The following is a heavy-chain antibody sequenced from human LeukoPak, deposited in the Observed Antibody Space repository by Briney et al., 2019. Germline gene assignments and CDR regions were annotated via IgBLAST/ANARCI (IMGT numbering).Heavy chain of an antibody. V-gene: IGHV3-74*01. CDR2: INSDGGTT. Sequence: PGGSLRLSCAASGFTFSSYWMPWVRQAPGKGLVWVSRINSDGGTTNYADSVKGRFTISRDNAKNTLYLQMNSLRAEDTAVYYCARVTSSGWFPFGYWGQGTLVTVSS. CDR1: GFTFSSYW. CDR3: ARVTSSGWFPFGY. J-gene: IGHJ4*02. D-gene: IGHD6-19*01.